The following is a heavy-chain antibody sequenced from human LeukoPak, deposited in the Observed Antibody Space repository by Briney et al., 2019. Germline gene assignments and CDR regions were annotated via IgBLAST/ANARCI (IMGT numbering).Heavy chain of an antibody. CDR2: IIPIFGTA. CDR1: GGTFSSYA. J-gene: IGHJ5*02. D-gene: IGHD3-16*01. CDR3: AKEGGTFNWFDP. Sequence: SVKVSCKASGGTFSSYAISWVRQAPGQGLEWMGGIIPIFGTANYPQKSQGRVTISAEESTNTVYMELSGLTSDDTATYYCAKEGGTFNWFDPWGQGTLVTVSA. V-gene: IGHV1-69*13.